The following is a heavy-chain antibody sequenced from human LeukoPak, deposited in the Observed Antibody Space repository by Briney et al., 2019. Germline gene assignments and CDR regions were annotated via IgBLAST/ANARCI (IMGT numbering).Heavy chain of an antibody. CDR3: ARSGNSGGSCYDY. CDR2: ISSSSSYI. J-gene: IGHJ4*02. D-gene: IGHD2-15*01. V-gene: IGHV3-21*01. Sequence: GGSLRLSCAASGFTFSSYSMSWVRQAPGKGLEWVSSISSSSSYIYYADSVKGRFTISRDNAKNSLYLQMNSLRAEDTAVYYCARSGNSGGSCYDYWGQGTLVTVSS. CDR1: GFTFSSYS.